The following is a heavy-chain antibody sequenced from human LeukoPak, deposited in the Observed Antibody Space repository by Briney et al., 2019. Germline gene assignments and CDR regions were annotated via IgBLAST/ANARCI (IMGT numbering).Heavy chain of an antibody. J-gene: IGHJ4*02. Sequence: ASVKVSCKASGYTFTACYMHWVRQAPGQGLEWMGWINPNSGVKYAQKFQGRVTMTRDTSISTAYMELTRLRSDDTAVYYCASYDSSAGYWGQGTLVTVSS. CDR2: INPNSGV. D-gene: IGHD3-22*01. CDR3: ASYDSSAGY. V-gene: IGHV1-2*02. CDR1: GYTFTACY.